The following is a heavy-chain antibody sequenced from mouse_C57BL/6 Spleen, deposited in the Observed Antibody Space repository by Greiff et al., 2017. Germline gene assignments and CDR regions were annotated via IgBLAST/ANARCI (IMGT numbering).Heavy chain of an antibody. CDR2: IWSGGST. D-gene: IGHD1-1*01. CDR3: ARGPLYGSSYGYAMDY. V-gene: IGHV2-2*01. CDR1: GFSLPSYG. J-gene: IGHJ4*01. Sequence: QVQLKASGPGLVQPSQSLSITCTVSGFSLPSYGVHWVRQSPGKGLEWLGVIWSGGSTDYIAAFISRLSLSKDNSKSQVFFKMNSLQADDTAIYYCARGPLYGSSYGYAMDYWGQGTSVTVSS.